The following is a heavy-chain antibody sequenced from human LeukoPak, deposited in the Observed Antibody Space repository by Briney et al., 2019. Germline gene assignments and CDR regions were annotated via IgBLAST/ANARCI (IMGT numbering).Heavy chain of an antibody. CDR2: ISPYNGNT. J-gene: IGHJ5*02. CDR3: ARTYYYGSGGSHWFDP. CDR1: GNTFTSYS. V-gene: IGHV1-18*01. Sequence: GASVKVSCKASGNTFTSYSITWVRQAPGQGLEWMGWISPYNGNTDYAQEIQGRVTMTTDTSTSTAYMELRGLRSDDTAVYYCARTYYYGSGGSHWFDPWGQGTLVTVSS. D-gene: IGHD3-10*01.